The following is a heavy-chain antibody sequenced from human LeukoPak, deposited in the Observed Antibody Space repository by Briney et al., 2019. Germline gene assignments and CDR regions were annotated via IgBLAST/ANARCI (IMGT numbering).Heavy chain of an antibody. CDR1: GFTFSDYY. D-gene: IGHD3-22*01. CDR3: ARHRRSGYRNWFDP. V-gene: IGHV4-34*01. J-gene: IGHJ5*02. Sequence: GSLRLSCAASGFTFSDYYMSWIRQPPGKGLEWIGEINHSGSTNYKPSLKSRVTISVDTSKNQFSLKLSSVTAADTAVYYCARHRRSGYRNWFDPWGQGTLVTVSS. CDR2: INHSGST.